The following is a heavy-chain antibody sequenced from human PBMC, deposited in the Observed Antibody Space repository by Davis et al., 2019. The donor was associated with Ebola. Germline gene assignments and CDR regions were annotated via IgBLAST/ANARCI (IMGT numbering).Heavy chain of an antibody. CDR3: ARLEYYYDSSGYYYPYYYYGMDV. CDR1: GGSFSGYY. CDR2: INHSGST. Sequence: MPSETLSLTCAVYGGSFSGYYWSWSRQPPGKGLEWIGEINHSGSTNYNPTLKRRVTISVDTSKNQFSLKLSPVTAADTAVYYCARLEYYYDSSGYYYPYYYYGMDVWGQGTTVTVSS. V-gene: IGHV4-34*01. D-gene: IGHD3-22*01. J-gene: IGHJ6*02.